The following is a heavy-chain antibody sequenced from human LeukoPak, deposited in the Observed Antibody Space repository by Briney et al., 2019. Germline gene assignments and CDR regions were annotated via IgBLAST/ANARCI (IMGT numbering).Heavy chain of an antibody. V-gene: IGHV4-31*03. D-gene: IGHD6-19*01. Sequence: SETLSLTCTVSGGSISSGGYYWSWIRQHPGKGLEWIGYIYYSGSTYYNPSLKSRVTLSVDTSKNQFSLKLSSVTAADTAVYYCARFSSGWYWFGPWGQGTLVTVSS. J-gene: IGHJ5*02. CDR2: IYYSGST. CDR1: GGSISSGGYY. CDR3: ARFSSGWYWFGP.